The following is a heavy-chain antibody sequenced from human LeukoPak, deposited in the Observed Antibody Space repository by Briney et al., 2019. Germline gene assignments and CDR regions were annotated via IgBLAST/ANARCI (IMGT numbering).Heavy chain of an antibody. J-gene: IGHJ4*02. CDR2: IHPSTGNP. CDR1: GYTFTNYA. CDR3: ARAFQSLGGLSLPDF. D-gene: IGHD3-16*02. V-gene: IGHV7-4-1*02. Sequence: ASVKVSCKASGYTFTNYAMNWVRQAPGQGLEWMGWIHPSTGNPTYAQGFTGRFVFSLDTSVSTTYLQISSLKAEDTSVYYCARAFQSLGGLSLPDFWGQGTLVTVSS.